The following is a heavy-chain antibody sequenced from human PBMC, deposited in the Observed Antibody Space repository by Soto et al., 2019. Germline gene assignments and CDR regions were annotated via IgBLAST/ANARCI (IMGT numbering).Heavy chain of an antibody. Sequence: QVQLQQSGPGLVKPSQTLSLTCAISGDSVSSNSAAWNWIRQSPSRGLEWLGRTNYTSKWYNDYDVSVKSLITINPDTSNSQFSLQLNSVAAEDTAVYYCARSPYSAVRDFDTWGQGTMVTVSS. CDR1: GDSVSSNSAA. V-gene: IGHV6-1*01. CDR2: TNYTSKWYN. D-gene: IGHD4-4*01. CDR3: ARSPYSAVRDFDT. J-gene: IGHJ3*02.